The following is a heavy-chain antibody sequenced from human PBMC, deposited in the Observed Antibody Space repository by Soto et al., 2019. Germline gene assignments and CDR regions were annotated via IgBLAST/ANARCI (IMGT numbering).Heavy chain of an antibody. CDR3: ARDRLGDGYNFIHY. J-gene: IGHJ4*02. Sequence: PGGSLRLSCAASGFTFSSYSMHWVRQAPGKGLEWVSSISSRSRSIYYADSQKGRFTISRDNTKNSLYLQMNNLRAEDTAVYYCARDRLGDGYNFIHYWGQGTLVTVSS. D-gene: IGHD5-12*01. CDR1: GFTFSSYS. CDR2: ISSRSRSI. V-gene: IGHV3-21*01.